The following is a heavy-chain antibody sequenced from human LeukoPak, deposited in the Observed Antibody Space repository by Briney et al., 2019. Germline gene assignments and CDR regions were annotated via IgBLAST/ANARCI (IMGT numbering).Heavy chain of an antibody. CDR2: IIPIFGTA. J-gene: IGHJ6*03. D-gene: IGHD3-10*01. CDR3: ARAIRGSKIASRYYFYYMDV. V-gene: IGHV1-69*06. CDR1: GGTFSSYA. Sequence: SVKVSCRASGGTFSSYAINWVRQAPGQGLEWMGGIIPIFGTANYAQKFQGRVTITADKSTNTAYMELSSLRSEDTAIYYCARAIRGSKIASRYYFYYMDVWGTGTTVTVSS.